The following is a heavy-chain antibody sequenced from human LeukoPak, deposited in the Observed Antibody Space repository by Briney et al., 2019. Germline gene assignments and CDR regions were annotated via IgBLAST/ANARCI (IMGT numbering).Heavy chain of an antibody. CDR3: ATAITIFGVVPPDY. D-gene: IGHD3-3*01. V-gene: IGHV1-3*04. CDR2: INTGNGNT. CDR1: GYTFTSYT. J-gene: IGHJ4*02. Sequence: GASVKVSCKASGYTFTSYTIHWVRQAPGQRLEWMGWINTGNGNTEYSQKFQGRVTVTTDTSASTAYMELSSLRSEDTAVYYCATAITIFGVVPPDYWGQGTLVTVSS.